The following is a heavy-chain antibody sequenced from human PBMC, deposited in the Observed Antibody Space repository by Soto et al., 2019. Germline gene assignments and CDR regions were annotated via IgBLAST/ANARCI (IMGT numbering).Heavy chain of an antibody. Sequence: PSETLSLTCTVSGGSISSYYWSWIRQPPGKGLEWIGYIYYSGSTNYNPSLKSRVTISVDTSKNQFSLKLSSVTAADTAVYYCARGARPDRSSWYNWFDPWGQGTLVTVSS. D-gene: IGHD6-13*01. V-gene: IGHV4-59*01. CDR3: ARGARPDRSSWYNWFDP. J-gene: IGHJ5*02. CDR2: IYYSGST. CDR1: GGSISSYY.